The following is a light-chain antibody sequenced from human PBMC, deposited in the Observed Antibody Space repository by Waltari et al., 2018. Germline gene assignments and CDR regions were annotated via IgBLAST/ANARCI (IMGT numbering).Light chain of an antibody. Sequence: QSVLTQPPSASGTPGQRVTISCSGSSSNIGPYYVYWYQQLPGTAPKLLIYRNNQAPSGVPDRFSGSKSCNSASLAISGLRSEDEADYYCATWDDSLTAWVFGGGTKLTVL. CDR1: SSNIGPYY. CDR2: RNN. V-gene: IGLV1-47*01. CDR3: ATWDDSLTAWV. J-gene: IGLJ3*02.